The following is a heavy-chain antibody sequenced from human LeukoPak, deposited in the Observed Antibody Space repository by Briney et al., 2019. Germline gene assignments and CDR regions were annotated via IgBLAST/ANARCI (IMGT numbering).Heavy chain of an antibody. CDR2: ISSYNGNT. CDR3: ARDGYSSDWYPLDAFEI. V-gene: IGHV1-18*01. Sequence: ASVKVSCKASGYTFTNYGISWVRQAPGQGLEWMGWISSYNGNTKYAQKLQGRVTMTTDTSTSTAYMELRSLRSDDTAVYYCARDGYSSDWYPLDAFEIWGQGTVVTVSS. J-gene: IGHJ3*02. D-gene: IGHD6-19*01. CDR1: GYTFTNYG.